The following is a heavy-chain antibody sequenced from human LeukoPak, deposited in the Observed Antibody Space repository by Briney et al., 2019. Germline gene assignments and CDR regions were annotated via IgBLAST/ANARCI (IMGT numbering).Heavy chain of an antibody. Sequence: SVKVSCKASGGTFSSYAISWVRQAPGQGLEWMGGIIPIFGTANYAQKFQGRVAITADESTSTAYMELSSLRSEDTAVYYCARGQDLTIAAPYRDWGQGTLVTVSS. CDR2: IIPIFGTA. CDR1: GGTFSSYA. V-gene: IGHV1-69*13. D-gene: IGHD6-6*01. J-gene: IGHJ4*02. CDR3: ARGQDLTIAAPYRD.